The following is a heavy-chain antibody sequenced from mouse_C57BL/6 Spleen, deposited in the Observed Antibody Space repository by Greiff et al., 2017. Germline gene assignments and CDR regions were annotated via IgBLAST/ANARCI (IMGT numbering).Heavy chain of an antibody. CDR1: GYTFTSYW. V-gene: IGHV1-50*01. CDR2: IDPSDSYT. CDR3: AGGTYYSNFYAMDY. J-gene: IGHJ4*01. Sequence: QVQLQQPGAELVKPGASVKLSCKASGYTFTSYWMQWVKQRPGQGLEWIGEIDPSDSYTNYNQKFKGKATLTVDTSSSTAYMQLSSLTSEDSAVYYCAGGTYYSNFYAMDYWGQGTSVTVSS. D-gene: IGHD2-5*01.